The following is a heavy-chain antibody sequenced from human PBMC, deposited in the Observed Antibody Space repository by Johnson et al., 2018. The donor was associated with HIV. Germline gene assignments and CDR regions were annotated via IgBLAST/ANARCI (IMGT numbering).Heavy chain of an antibody. CDR1: GFTVSSNY. CDR2: IGTAGDT. D-gene: IGHD3-10*01. Sequence: EVQLVESGGGLVQPGGSLRLACAASGFTVSSNYMSWVRQPPGKGPEWVSVIGTAGDTYYLGSVKGRFTISRENAKNSLYLQMNSLRAGDTAVYYCARAGRWSGDTFDIWGQGTMVTVSS. CDR3: ARAGRWSGDTFDI. V-gene: IGHV3-13*01. J-gene: IGHJ3*02.